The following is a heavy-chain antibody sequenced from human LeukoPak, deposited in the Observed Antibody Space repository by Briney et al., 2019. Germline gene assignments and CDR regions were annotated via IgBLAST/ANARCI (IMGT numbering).Heavy chain of an antibody. D-gene: IGHD3-3*01. CDR3: ATFRAHNYDFWSGYLDY. Sequence: SVKVSCKASGGTFSSYAISWVRQAPGQGLEWMGGIIPIFGTANYAQKFQGRVTITADESTSTAYMELSSLRSEDTAVYYCATFRAHNYDFWSGYLDYWGQGTLVTVCS. CDR2: IIPIFGTA. V-gene: IGHV1-69*13. J-gene: IGHJ4*02. CDR1: GGTFSSYA.